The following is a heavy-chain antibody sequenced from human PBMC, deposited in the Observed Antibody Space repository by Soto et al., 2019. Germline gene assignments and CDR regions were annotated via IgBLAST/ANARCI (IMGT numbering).Heavy chain of an antibody. Sequence: SGPTLVNPTQTLTLTCTFSGFSLSTIGMCVSWIRQPPGKALEWLALIDWDDDKYYSTSLKTRVTISKDTSKNQVVLTMTNMDPVDAETSHSPRPPPGDAYCWSPYFDCWGQGXLVTVDS. J-gene: IGHJ4*02. CDR2: IDWDDDK. CDR3: PRPPPGDAYCWSPYFDC. D-gene: IGHD1-26*01. V-gene: IGHV2-70*01. CDR1: GFSLSTIGMC.